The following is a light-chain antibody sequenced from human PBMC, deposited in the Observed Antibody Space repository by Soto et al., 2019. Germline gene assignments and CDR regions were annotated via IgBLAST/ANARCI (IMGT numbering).Light chain of an antibody. Sequence: IVLTQSPGTLSLSPGERATLSCRASQSVSSDFFAWYQQKPGQPLRLLIYAAASRATGIPDRFSGSGSATDFTLTISRLEPEDFAVYYCQQYGDSPPTFGRGTKVEIK. CDR3: QQYGDSPPT. CDR2: AAA. J-gene: IGKJ2*01. CDR1: QSVSSDF. V-gene: IGKV3-20*01.